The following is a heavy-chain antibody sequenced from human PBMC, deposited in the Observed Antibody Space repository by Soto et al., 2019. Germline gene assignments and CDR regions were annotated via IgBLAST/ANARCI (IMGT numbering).Heavy chain of an antibody. CDR1: GGSFSGYY. Sequence: PSETLSLTCAAYGGSFSGYYWNWLRQPPGEGLEWIGKIDQSGSTNYNPSLKSRVTMSVDTSRSQFSLKLTSVTAMDTAVYYCAYRQEYRGSWNSGWFDPWGQGTLVTVSS. V-gene: IGHV4-34*01. D-gene: IGHD6-13*01. CDR2: IDQSGST. J-gene: IGHJ5*02. CDR3: AYRQEYRGSWNSGWFDP.